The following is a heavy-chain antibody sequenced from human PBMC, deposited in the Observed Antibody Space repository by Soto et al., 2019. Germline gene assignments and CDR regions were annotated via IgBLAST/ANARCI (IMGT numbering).Heavy chain of an antibody. J-gene: IGHJ4*02. CDR2: IYYSGST. CDR3: ASGEDYGYGPPVY. Sequence: QVQLQESVPGLVKPSQTLSLTCTVSGGSISSGCYYWIWIRQHPGKGLEWIGYIYYSGSTYYNPSLKSRVTIAVDTSKNQCSLKPSSVTAADTAVYYGASGEDYGYGPPVYWGQGTMVTVSS. V-gene: IGHV4-31*03. D-gene: IGHD5-18*01. CDR1: GGSISSGCYY.